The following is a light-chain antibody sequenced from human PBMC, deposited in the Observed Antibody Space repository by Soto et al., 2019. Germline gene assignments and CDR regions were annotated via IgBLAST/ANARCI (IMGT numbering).Light chain of an antibody. Sequence: EIVLTQSPATLSLSPGERATLSCRASQSIYSHLAWYHQKPGQTPRLLIYDASKRAPGIPVRFSGRGSGTDFTLTVSGLEPEDFAVYYCQQRTILYTFGQGTKLEIK. CDR1: QSIYSH. J-gene: IGKJ2*01. CDR2: DAS. V-gene: IGKV3-11*01. CDR3: QQRTILYT.